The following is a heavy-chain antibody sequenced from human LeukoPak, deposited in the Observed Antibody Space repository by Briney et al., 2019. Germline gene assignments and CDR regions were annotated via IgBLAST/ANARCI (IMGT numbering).Heavy chain of an antibody. CDR2: ITPSGGA. D-gene: IGHD5-24*01. V-gene: IGHV1-2*02. CDR1: GYTFTSYA. Sequence: ASVKVSCKASGYTFTSYAMHWVRQAPGQGLEWMGWITPSGGAYYPQKFQGRVAITSDTSITTAYMDLSRLTSDDTAVYYCARDRYGDGFAHFDYWGQGALVTVSS. J-gene: IGHJ4*02. CDR3: ARDRYGDGFAHFDY.